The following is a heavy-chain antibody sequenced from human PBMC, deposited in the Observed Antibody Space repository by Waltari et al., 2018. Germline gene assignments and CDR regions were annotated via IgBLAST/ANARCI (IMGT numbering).Heavy chain of an antibody. D-gene: IGHD3-10*01. J-gene: IGHJ4*02. CDR2: IYYSGST. CDR3: ASAYYGSGTFDS. CDR1: GGAISAYS. Sequence: QLKLQESGPGVVKPSETLSLPCTVSGGAISAYSWNWIRQPPGQGLEWIGFIYYSGSTKYNPSLGSRVTFSLDKSNNHFSLQLTSVTAADTAVYFCASAYYGSGTFDSWGQGTLVAVSS. V-gene: IGHV4-59*08.